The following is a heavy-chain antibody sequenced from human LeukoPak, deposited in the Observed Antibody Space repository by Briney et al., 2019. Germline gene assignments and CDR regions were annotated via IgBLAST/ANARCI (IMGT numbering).Heavy chain of an antibody. J-gene: IGHJ6*02. CDR1: GGSISSGGYS. V-gene: IGHV4-30-2*01. CDR2: IYHSGST. D-gene: IGHD3-9*01. CDR3: GRVRYFEWLDYGMDV. Sequence: SETLSLTCAVSGGSISSGGYSWSWIRQPPGKGLEWIGYIYHSGSTYYNPSLKSRVTLSVDRSKNQFALKLSSVTAADTAVYYCGRVRYFEWLDYGMDVWGQGTTVTVSS.